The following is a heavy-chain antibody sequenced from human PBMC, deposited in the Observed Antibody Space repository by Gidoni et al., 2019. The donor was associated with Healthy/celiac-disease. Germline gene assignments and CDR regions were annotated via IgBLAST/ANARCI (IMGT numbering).Heavy chain of an antibody. CDR3: ARESWAVPAARPGEYSSSSVYYYYGMDV. CDR1: GFTFSAYY. Sequence: QVQLVESGGGLVKPGGSLRLSCAASGFTFSAYYMSWIRQAPGMGRVSYISGSGRTIYYADSVKGRFTISRDNAKNSRYLQMNSLRAEDTAVYYCARESWAVPAARPGEYSSSSVYYYYGMDVWGQGTTVTVSS. J-gene: IGHJ6*02. V-gene: IGHV3-11*01. CDR2: ISGSGRTI. D-gene: IGHD6-6*01.